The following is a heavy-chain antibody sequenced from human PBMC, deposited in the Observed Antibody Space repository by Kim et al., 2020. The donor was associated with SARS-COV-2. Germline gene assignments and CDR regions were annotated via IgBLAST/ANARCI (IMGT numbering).Heavy chain of an antibody. Sequence: TKYAGGFQGRVTMTRDTSSSTVYMELSRLKSDDTAVYYCARGANTLSAFDLWGQGTMVTVSS. V-gene: IGHV1-2*02. J-gene: IGHJ3*01. CDR3: ARGANTLSAFDL. CDR2: T.